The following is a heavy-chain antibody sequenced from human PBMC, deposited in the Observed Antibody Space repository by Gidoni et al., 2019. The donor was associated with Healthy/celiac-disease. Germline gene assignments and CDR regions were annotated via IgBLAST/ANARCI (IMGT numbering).Heavy chain of an antibody. CDR1: GFTFSNAW. V-gene: IGHV3-15*01. CDR2: IKSKTDGGTT. D-gene: IGHD6-13*01. CDR3: TTESLYSSSWYRGIYYYGMDV. Sequence: EVQLVESGGGLVKPGGSLRLSCAASGFTFSNAWMSWVRQAPGKGLEWVGRIKSKTDGGTTDYAAPVKGRFTISRDDSKNTLYLQMNSLKTEDTAVYYCTTESLYSSSWYRGIYYYGMDVWGQGTTVTVSS. J-gene: IGHJ6*02.